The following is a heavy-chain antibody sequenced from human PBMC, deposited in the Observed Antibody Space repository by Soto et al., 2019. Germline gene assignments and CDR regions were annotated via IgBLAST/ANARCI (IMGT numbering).Heavy chain of an antibody. V-gene: IGHV4-31*03. Sequence: PSETLSLTCTVSGGSISSGGYYWTWIRQHPGKGLEWIGYIYYSGITYYNPSLKSRVTISVDTSKNQFSLKLSSVTAADTAMYYCARREVTYYYGSGSYYFDYWGQGTLVTVSS. CDR3: ARREVTYYYGSGSYYFDY. CDR1: GGSISSGGYY. D-gene: IGHD3-10*01. CDR2: IYYSGIT. J-gene: IGHJ4*02.